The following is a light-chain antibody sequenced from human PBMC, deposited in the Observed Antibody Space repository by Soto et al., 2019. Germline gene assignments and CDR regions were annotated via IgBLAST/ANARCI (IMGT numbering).Light chain of an antibody. CDR3: QQSDDLPT. J-gene: IGKJ5*01. CDR2: DAS. CDR1: QDINNY. Sequence: DIQLTQSPSSLPASVGDRVTITRQASQDINNYVNWYQQKPGTAPNLLIYDASTLKPGVPSRFSGSGSGTDFTFTISSLQPEDFATYFCQQSDDLPTFGQGTRLEI. V-gene: IGKV1-33*01.